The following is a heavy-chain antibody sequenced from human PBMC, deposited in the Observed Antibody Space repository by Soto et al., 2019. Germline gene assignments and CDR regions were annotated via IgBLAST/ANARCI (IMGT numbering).Heavy chain of an antibody. Sequence: EVQLVESGGGLVQPGGSLRLSCAASGFTFSTYWMTWVRQAPGKGLEWVANIKQDGRDKYYVDSVKGRFTISRDNAKSSLYLQMNSLRAEDTAVYYCARHSNYFYELRGQGTLVTVSS. V-gene: IGHV3-7*03. CDR3: ARHSNYFYEL. J-gene: IGHJ1*01. CDR1: GFTFSTYW. CDR2: IKQDGRDK. D-gene: IGHD4-4*01.